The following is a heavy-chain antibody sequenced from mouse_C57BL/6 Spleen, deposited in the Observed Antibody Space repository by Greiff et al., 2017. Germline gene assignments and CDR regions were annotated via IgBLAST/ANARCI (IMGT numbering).Heavy chain of an antibody. CDR3: ASSYYSNYWYFDV. J-gene: IGHJ1*03. V-gene: IGHV1-22*01. CDR2: INPNNGGT. CDR1: GYTFTDYN. Sequence: EVQLQQSGPELVKPGASVKMSCKASGYTFTDYNMHWVKQSHGKSLEWIGYINPNNGGTSYNQKFKGKATLTVDKSSSTAYMELRSLTSEESAVYYCASSYYSNYWYFDVWGTGTTVTVSS. D-gene: IGHD2-5*01.